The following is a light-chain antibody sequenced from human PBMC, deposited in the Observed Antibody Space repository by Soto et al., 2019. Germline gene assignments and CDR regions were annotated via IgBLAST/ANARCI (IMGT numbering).Light chain of an antibody. V-gene: IGKV1-5*03. CDR1: QSISTW. CDR3: QQYDDYSWT. Sequence: DIQMTQSPSTLSASVGARVTITCRASQSISTWLAWYQQKPGKAPNLLIYMASTLESGVPSRFSGGGSGTEFTLTISSLQPDDFATYYCQQYDDYSWTFGQGTKVEIK. CDR2: MAS. J-gene: IGKJ1*01.